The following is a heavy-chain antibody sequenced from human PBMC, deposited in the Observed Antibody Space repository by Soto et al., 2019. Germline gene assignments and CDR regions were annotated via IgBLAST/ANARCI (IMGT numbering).Heavy chain of an antibody. CDR3: ARVRTTLDFYYYYMDV. J-gene: IGHJ6*03. CDR1: GGSISSSSYY. D-gene: IGHD3-10*01. V-gene: IGHV4-39*01. CDR2: IYYSGST. Sequence: PSETLSLTCTVSGGSISSSSYYWGWIRQPPGKGLEWIGSIYYSGSTYYNPSLKSRVTISVDTSKTQFSLKLSSVAAADTAVYYCARVRTTLDFYYYYMDVWGIGTTVTVSS.